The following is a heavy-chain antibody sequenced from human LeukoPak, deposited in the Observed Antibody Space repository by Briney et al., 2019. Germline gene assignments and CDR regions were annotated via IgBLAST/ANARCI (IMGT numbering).Heavy chain of an antibody. V-gene: IGHV1-18*01. Sequence: ASVKVSCKASGYTFTSYGISWVRQAPGQGLEWMGWISAYNGNTNYAQKLQGRVTMTTDTSTSTAYMELRSLRSDDTAVYYCARDQKWLPSYCSGGSCYSDYWGQGTLVTVSS. CDR2: ISAYNGNT. CDR1: GYTFTSYG. J-gene: IGHJ4*02. CDR3: ARDQKWLPSYCSGGSCYSDY. D-gene: IGHD2-15*01.